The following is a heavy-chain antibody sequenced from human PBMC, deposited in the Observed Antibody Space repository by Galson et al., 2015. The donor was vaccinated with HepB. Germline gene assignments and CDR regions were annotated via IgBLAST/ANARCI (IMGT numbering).Heavy chain of an antibody. J-gene: IGHJ3*02. CDR1: GFTFSSYA. V-gene: IGHV3-30*04. D-gene: IGHD4-17*01. CDR2: ISYDGSNK. CDR3: ARDMAPTVTTFSRFDI. Sequence: SLRLSCAASGFTFSSYAMHWVRQAPGKGLEWVAVISYDGSNKYYADSVEGRFTISRDNSKNTLYLQMNSLRAEDTAVYYCARDMAPTVTTFSRFDIWVQGTMVTVSS.